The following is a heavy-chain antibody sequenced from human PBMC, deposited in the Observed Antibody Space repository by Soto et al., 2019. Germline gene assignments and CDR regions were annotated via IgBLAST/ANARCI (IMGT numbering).Heavy chain of an antibody. CDR2: MYHSGST. CDR3: ARLHMIIFGGHVYRPFDM. V-gene: IGHV4-4*02. D-gene: IGHD3-16*01. Sequence: QVQLQESGPGLVRPSGTLSLTCDVSGDSISSFNWWSWVRQPPGKGLEWIGEMYHSGSTNYNPSLKSRVTISVDKSNNQFFLDLTSVTAADTAVYYCARLHMIIFGGHVYRPFDMWGQGRMVTVSS. J-gene: IGHJ3*02. CDR1: GDSISSFNW.